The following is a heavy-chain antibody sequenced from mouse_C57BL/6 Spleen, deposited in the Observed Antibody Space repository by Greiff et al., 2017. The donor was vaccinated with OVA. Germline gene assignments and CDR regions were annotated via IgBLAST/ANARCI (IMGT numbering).Heavy chain of an antibody. CDR2: IRNKANGYTT. CDR1: GFTFTDYY. CDR3: ARSPTYYDYDGAWFAY. J-gene: IGHJ3*01. Sequence: EVMLVESGGGLVQPGGSLSLSCAASGFTFTDYYMSWVRQPPGKALEWLGFIRNKANGYTTEYSASVKGRFTISRDNSQSILYLQMNALRAEDSATYYCARSPTYYDYDGAWFAYWGQGTLVTVSA. D-gene: IGHD2-4*01. V-gene: IGHV7-3*01.